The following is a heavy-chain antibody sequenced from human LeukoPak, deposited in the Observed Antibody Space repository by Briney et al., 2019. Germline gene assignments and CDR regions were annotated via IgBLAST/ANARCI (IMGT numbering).Heavy chain of an antibody. CDR3: ARVSIAARGDAFDI. D-gene: IGHD6-6*01. V-gene: IGHV3-23*01. J-gene: IGHJ3*02. Sequence: PGGSLRLSCAASGFTFSSYAMSWVRQAPGKGLEWVSAISGSGGSTYYADSVKGRFTISRDNAKNSLYLQMNSLRAEDTAVYYCARVSIAARGDAFDIWGQGTMVTVSS. CDR2: ISGSGGST. CDR1: GFTFSSYA.